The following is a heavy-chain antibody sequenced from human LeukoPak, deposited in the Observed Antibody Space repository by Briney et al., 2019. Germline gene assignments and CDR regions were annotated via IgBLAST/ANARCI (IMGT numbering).Heavy chain of an antibody. CDR2: IYTSGST. J-gene: IGHJ3*02. CDR1: GGSISSGSYY. CDR3: AGSYDSSGYYAAADAFDI. D-gene: IGHD3-22*01. Sequence: SETLSLTCTVSGGSISSGSYYWSWIRQPAGKGLEWIGRIYTSGSTNYNPSLKSRVTISVDKSKNQFSLKLSSVTAADTAVYYCAGSYDSSGYYAAADAFDIWGQGTMVTVSS. V-gene: IGHV4-61*02.